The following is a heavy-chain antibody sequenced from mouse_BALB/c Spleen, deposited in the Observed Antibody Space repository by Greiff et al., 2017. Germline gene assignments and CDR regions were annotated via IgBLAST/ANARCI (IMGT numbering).Heavy chain of an antibody. D-gene: IGHD1-2*01. CDR1: GFTFSNYW. Sequence: DVKLQESGGGLVQPGGSMKLSCVASGFTFSNYWMNWVRQSPEKGLEWVAEIRLKSNNYATHYAESVKGRFTISRDDSKSSVYLQMNNLRAEDTGIYYCTRRDYGYRYYFDYWGQGTTLTVSS. J-gene: IGHJ2*01. CDR2: IRLKSNNYAT. V-gene: IGHV6-6*02. CDR3: TRRDYGYRYYFDY.